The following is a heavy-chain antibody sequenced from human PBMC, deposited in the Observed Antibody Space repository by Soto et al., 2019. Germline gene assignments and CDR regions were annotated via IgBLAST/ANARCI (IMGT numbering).Heavy chain of an antibody. CDR1: GFTFSSYA. J-gene: IGHJ5*02. D-gene: IGHD5-18*01. Sequence: GGSLRLSCAASGFTFSSYAMSWVRQAPGKGLEWVSAISGSGGSTYYADSVKGRFTITRDNSKNTLYLQMNSLRADDTAVYYCAKVMVKNWFDPWGQGTLVTGLL. CDR3: AKVMVKNWFDP. CDR2: ISGSGGST. V-gene: IGHV3-23*01.